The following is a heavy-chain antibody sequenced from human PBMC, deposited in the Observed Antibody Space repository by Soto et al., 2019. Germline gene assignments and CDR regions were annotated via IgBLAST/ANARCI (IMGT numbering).Heavy chain of an antibody. J-gene: IGHJ6*02. V-gene: IGHV1-3*01. D-gene: IGHD3-10*01. CDR1: GSIFTDFV. Sequence: QAPLVQSGAEVKKPGASVKVSCKASGSIFTDFVIHWVRQAPGQRLEWMGCINAGSGETKFSQKFQGRVTITRDTSATTAYMDLRSLISEDTAVYYCDRGKVGNTGYGMDAWGQGTAVTVSS. CDR2: INAGSGET. CDR3: DRGKVGNTGYGMDA.